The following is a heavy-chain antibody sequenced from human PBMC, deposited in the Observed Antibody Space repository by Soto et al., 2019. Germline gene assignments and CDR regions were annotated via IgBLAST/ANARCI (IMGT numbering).Heavy chain of an antibody. Sequence: GGSLRLSCAASGFTFISYAMSWVRQAPGKGLKWVSAISGSGGSTYYADSVKGRVTISRDNSKNTLYLQMNSLSAEDTAVYYCAKDCLLDFYPFSCGAGYYYYMDALDQDSTVTVSS. J-gene: IGHJ6*03. CDR2: ISGSGGST. D-gene: IGHD1-1*01. CDR1: GFTFISYA. V-gene: IGHV3-23*01. CDR3: AKDCLLDFYPFSCGAGYYYYMDA.